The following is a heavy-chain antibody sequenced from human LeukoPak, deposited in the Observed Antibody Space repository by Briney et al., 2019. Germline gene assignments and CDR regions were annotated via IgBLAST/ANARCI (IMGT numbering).Heavy chain of an antibody. V-gene: IGHV3-48*01. J-gene: IGHJ4*02. CDR1: GFTFSSYS. D-gene: IGHD1-26*01. Sequence: GGSLRLSCVASGFTFSSYSMNWVRQAPGKGLEWVSYITRSSSARYYADSVKGRFTTSRDNAKNSLYLQMDSLRAEDTAVYYCATQWELHPAFWGQGTLVTVSS. CDR3: ATQWELHPAF. CDR2: ITRSSSAR.